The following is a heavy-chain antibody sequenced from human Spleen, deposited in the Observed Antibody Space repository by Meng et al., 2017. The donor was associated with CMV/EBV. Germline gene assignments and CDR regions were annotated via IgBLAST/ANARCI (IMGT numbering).Heavy chain of an antibody. CDR1: RDAVCSNRVA. J-gene: IGHJ4*02. CDR3: ARASAMAPIDY. CDR2: TYYRSKWSP. D-gene: IGHD5-24*01. Sequence: QVQRKQTGTELVRPSQSLSLTCANPRDAVCSNRVAWNWIRQSPSRGLQWLGMTYYRSKWSPAPAVSVPRRLPPPPAPSPPPFSLPLPSVPPAVTAVSSSARASAMAPIDYWGQGPLVTVSS. V-gene: IGHV6-1*01.